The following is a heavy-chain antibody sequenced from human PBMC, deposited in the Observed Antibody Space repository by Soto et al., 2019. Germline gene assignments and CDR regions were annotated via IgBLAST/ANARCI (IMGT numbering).Heavy chain of an antibody. D-gene: IGHD3-3*01. CDR1: GFTFSSYS. J-gene: IGHJ6*03. CDR2: ISSSSSTI. V-gene: IGHV3-48*01. Sequence: PGGSLRLSCAASGFTFSSYSMNWVRQAPGKGLEWVSYISSSSSTIYYADSVKGRFTISRDNAKNSLYLQMNSLRAEDTAVYYCAREGAGPLRFLEWFYMDVWGKGTTVTVS. CDR3: AREGAGPLRFLEWFYMDV.